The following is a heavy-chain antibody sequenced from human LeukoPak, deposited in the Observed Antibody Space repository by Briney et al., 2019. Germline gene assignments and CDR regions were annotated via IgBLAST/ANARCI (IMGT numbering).Heavy chain of an antibody. V-gene: IGHV4-4*07. CDR2: IYTSGST. CDR1: GGSLSSYY. Sequence: SETPSLTRTVSGGSLSSYYWSWIRQPAGKGLEWIGRIYTSGSTNYNPSLKSRVTISIDTSKNQFSLKLNSVTAADTAVYYCARDRGYSYAFDCWGQGTLVTVSS. J-gene: IGHJ4*02. CDR3: ARDRGYSYAFDC. D-gene: IGHD5-18*01.